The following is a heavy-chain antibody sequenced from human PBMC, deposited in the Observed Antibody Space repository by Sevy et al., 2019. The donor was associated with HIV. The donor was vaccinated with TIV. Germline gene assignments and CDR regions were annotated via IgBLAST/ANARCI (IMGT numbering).Heavy chain of an antibody. CDR1: GGSVSSASYY. CDR3: ARDLSITESFDSSGSYQNEAFDI. CDR2: FYYTGST. Sequence: SETLSLTCTVSGGSVSSASYYWSWIRQSPGKGLEWIGYFYYTGSTNYNPSLKSRVTISLDMSKNQFSQKLSSVTAADTAVYYCARDLSITESFDSSGSYQNEAFDIWGQGTMVTVSS. J-gene: IGHJ3*02. V-gene: IGHV4-61*01. D-gene: IGHD3-22*01.